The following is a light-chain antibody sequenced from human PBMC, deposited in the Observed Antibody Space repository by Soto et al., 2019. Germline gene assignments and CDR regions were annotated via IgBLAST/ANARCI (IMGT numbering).Light chain of an antibody. J-gene: IGKJ5*01. CDR2: DAS. V-gene: IGKV3-11*01. CDR3: QQRSNWPPIT. Sequence: IVVTHSPATLCVSPGEIATLSFRASQSVSTNLAWYQQKPGQTPRLLIFDASNRATGIPARFSGSGSGTDFTLTISSLEPEDFAVYYCQQRSNWPPITSGQGTRLEIK. CDR1: QSVSTN.